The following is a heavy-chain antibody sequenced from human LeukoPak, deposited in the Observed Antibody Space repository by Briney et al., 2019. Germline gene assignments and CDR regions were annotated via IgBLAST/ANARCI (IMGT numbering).Heavy chain of an antibody. J-gene: IGHJ4*02. CDR2: IYYSGST. D-gene: IGHD3-10*01. CDR3: VRVLHYYGSGSYCFDY. CDR1: GGSISSYY. Sequence: SETLSLTCTVSGGSISSYYWTWIRQPPGKGLEWIGYIYYSGSTYYNPSLKSRVTISVDTFKNQFSLKLSSVTAADTAVYYCVRVLHYYGSGSYCFDYWGQGTLVTVSS. V-gene: IGHV4-59*06.